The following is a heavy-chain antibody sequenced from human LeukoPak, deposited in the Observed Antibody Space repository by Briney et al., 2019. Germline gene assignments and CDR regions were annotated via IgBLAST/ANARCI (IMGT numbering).Heavy chain of an antibody. CDR2: ISTSSNTI. CDR3: ARRYGDYEGSFEY. V-gene: IGHV3-48*01. Sequence: HPGGSLRLSCAASGVTLSTYSMNWVRQAPGKGVEWVSYISTSSNTIYYADSVKGRFTISRDNAKNSLYLQMNSLRAEDTAVYYCARRYGDYEGSFEYWGQGTLVTVSS. J-gene: IGHJ4*02. CDR1: GVTLSTYS. D-gene: IGHD4-17*01.